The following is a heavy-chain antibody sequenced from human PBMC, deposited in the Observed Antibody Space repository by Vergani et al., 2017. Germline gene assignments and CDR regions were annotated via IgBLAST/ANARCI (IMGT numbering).Heavy chain of an antibody. J-gene: IGHJ6*03. V-gene: IGHV4-39*07. D-gene: IGHD6-19*01. CDR1: GGSISSSSYY. CDR2: IYYSGRT. CDR3: ASISSGWDYYYYDMDV. Sequence: QLQLQESGPGLVKPSETLSLTCTVSGGSISSSSYYWGWIRQPPGKGLAWIGSIYYSGRTYYNPSLKSRVTISVDTSKNQFSLKLSSVTAADTAVYYCASISSGWDYYYYDMDVWGKGTTVTVSS.